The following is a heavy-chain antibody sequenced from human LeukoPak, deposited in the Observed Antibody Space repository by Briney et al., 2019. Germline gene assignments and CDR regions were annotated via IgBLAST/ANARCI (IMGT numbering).Heavy chain of an antibody. CDR3: ARAHIVVVPAATPLFDY. D-gene: IGHD2-2*01. CDR1: GGSISTTNYY. J-gene: IGHJ4*02. CDR2: IYSSGNT. Sequence: SETLSLTCTVSGGSISTTNYYWGWIRQPPGRDLEWIGSIYSSGNTYYNPSLESRVTISVDTSKNQFSLKLSSVTAADTAVYYCARAHIVVVPAATPLFDYWGQGTLVTVSS. V-gene: IGHV4-39*07.